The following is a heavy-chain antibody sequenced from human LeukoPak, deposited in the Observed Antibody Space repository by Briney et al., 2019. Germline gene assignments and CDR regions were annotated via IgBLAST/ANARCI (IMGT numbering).Heavy chain of an antibody. J-gene: IGHJ4*02. CDR2: ISSSSSSI. CDR3: ARGFCTSTSCYGSY. D-gene: IGHD2-2*01. V-gene: IGHV3-21*01. CDR1: GFTFRSYT. Sequence: GGSLRLSCAASGFTFRSYTMDWVRQAPGEGLEWFSSISSSSSSIYYADSVKGRFTISRDNAKKSLYLQMNSLRAEDTAMYYCARGFCTSTSCYGSYWGQGTLVTVSS.